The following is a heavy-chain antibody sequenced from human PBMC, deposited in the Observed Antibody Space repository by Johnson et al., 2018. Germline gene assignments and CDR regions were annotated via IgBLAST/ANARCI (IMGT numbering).Heavy chain of an antibody. CDR1: GFTFSSYG. J-gene: IGHJ1*01. CDR3: AKDMAYYYGSSGYYNAEYFQH. CDR2: ISYDGSNK. D-gene: IGHD3-22*01. V-gene: IGHV3-30*18. Sequence: QVQLVQSGGGVVQPGRSLRLSCAASGFTFSSYGMPWVRQAPGKGLEWVAVISYDGSNKYYADSVKGRFTISRDNSKNTLYVQRNSRRAEDTAVYYCAKDMAYYYGSSGYYNAEYFQHWGQGTLVTVSS.